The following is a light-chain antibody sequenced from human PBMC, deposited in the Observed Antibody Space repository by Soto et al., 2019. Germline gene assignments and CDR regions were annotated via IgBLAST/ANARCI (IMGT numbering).Light chain of an antibody. J-gene: IGLJ1*01. CDR2: VNSDGSH. Sequence: QLVLTQSPSASASLGASVKLTCTLSSGHSSYAIAWHQQQPEKGPRYLMKVNSDGSHSQGDGVPDRFSGSSSGAERYLTISSLQSEDEGDYYCQTWGTGIQVFGTGTKLTVL. V-gene: IGLV4-69*01. CDR3: QTWGTGIQV. CDR1: SGHSSYA.